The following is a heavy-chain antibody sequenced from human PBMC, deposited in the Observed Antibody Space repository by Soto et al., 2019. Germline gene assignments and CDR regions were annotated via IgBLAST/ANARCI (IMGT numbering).Heavy chain of an antibody. CDR1: GGSISSGGYS. CDR3: ARSASTVTTLDY. J-gene: IGHJ4*02. Sequence: SLTCAVSGGSISSGGYSWSWIRQPPGKGLEWVGYIYHGGSTYYNPSLKSRVTISVDRSKNQFSLKLSSVTAADTAVYYCARSASTVTTLDYWGQGTLVTVSS. V-gene: IGHV4-30-2*01. D-gene: IGHD1-1*01. CDR2: IYHGGST.